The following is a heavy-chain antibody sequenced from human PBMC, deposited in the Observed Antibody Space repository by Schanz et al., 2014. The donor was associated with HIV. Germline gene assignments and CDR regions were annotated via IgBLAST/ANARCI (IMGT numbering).Heavy chain of an antibody. D-gene: IGHD3-9*01. CDR3: SRDLLLAPNDWFPSFSF. Sequence: EVQLVESGGGLVQPGRSLRLSCAASGFTFDDYAMHWVRQAPGKGLEWVSGINWRSDSIGYADSVKGRFTIARDNAEISLSLQMNRLRDEPPSFSFSSRDLLLAPNDWFPSFSFWG. CDR2: INWRSDSI. V-gene: IGHV3-9*01. J-gene: IGHJ3*01. CDR1: GFTFDDYA.